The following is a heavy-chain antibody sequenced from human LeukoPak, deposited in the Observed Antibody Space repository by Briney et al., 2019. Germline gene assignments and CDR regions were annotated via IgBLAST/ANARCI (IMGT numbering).Heavy chain of an antibody. D-gene: IGHD3-16*02. CDR2: VSGYNGNT. J-gene: IGHJ4*02. Sequence: ASVKVSCKASGYTFTSHGINWLRQAPGQGLEWMGWVSGYNGNTEYVQKFQGRVTMTTDRSTNTVYMELRSLRSDDTAVYYCARDRLVMITFGGVIIAAYWGQGTLVSVSS. CDR3: ARDRLVMITFGGVIIAAY. CDR1: GYTFTSHG. V-gene: IGHV1-18*01.